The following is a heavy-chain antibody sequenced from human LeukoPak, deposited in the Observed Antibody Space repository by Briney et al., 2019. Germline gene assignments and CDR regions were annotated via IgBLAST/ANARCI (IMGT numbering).Heavy chain of an antibody. CDR1: GFTFSSYG. J-gene: IGHJ6*03. V-gene: IGHV3-23*01. CDR3: AKAPLHYDILTGYYFDYYYYMDV. Sequence: PGGSLRLSCAASGFTFSSYGMSWVRQAPGKGLEWVSAISGSGGSTYYADSVKGRFTISRDNSKNTLYLQMNSLRAEDTAVYYCAKAPLHYDILTGYYFDYYYYMDVWGKGTTVTISS. CDR2: ISGSGGST. D-gene: IGHD3-9*01.